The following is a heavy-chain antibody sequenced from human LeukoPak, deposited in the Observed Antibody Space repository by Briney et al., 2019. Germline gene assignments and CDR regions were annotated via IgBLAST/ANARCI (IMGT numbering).Heavy chain of an antibody. CDR2: IYHSGST. J-gene: IGHJ3*02. CDR3: ASLVGALNAFDI. V-gene: IGHV4-34*01. D-gene: IGHD1-26*01. CDR1: GGSFSGYY. Sequence: SETLSLTCAVYGGSFSGYYWSWIRQPPGKGLEWIGSIYHSGSTNYNPSLKSRVTISVDTSKNQFSLKLSSVTAADTAVYYCASLVGALNAFDIWGQGTMVTVSS.